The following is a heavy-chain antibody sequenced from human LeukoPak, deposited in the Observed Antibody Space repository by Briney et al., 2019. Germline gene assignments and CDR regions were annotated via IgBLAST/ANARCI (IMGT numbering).Heavy chain of an antibody. J-gene: IGHJ4*02. V-gene: IGHV3-48*01. Sequence: PGGSLRLSCAASGFTFSSYEMNWVRQAPGKGLEWVSYISSSSSTIYYADSVKGRFTISRDNAKNSLYLQMNSLRAEDTAVYYCARDCRGGSCYGMNWGQGTLVTVSS. CDR3: ARDCRGGSCYGMN. D-gene: IGHD2-15*01. CDR2: ISSSSSTI. CDR1: GFTFSSYE.